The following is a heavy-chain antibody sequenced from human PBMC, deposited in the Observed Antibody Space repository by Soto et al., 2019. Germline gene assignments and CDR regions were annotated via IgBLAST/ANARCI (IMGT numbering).Heavy chain of an antibody. CDR2: IYYSGST. CDR3: ARRWGTTFDY. CDR1: GGSISNYY. V-gene: IGHV4-59*08. D-gene: IGHD3-16*01. J-gene: IGHJ4*02. Sequence: QVQLQESGPGLVKPSETLSLTCTVSGGSISNYYWSWNRQPPGKGLEWIGYIYYSGSTNYNPSLKSRVTISVDTSKNQFSLKLSSVTAADTAVYYCARRWGTTFDYWGQGTLVTVSS.